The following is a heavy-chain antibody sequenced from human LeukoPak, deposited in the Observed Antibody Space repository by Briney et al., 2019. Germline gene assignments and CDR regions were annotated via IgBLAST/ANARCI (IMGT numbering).Heavy chain of an antibody. J-gene: IGHJ5*02. CDR1: GGSISSGGYY. V-gene: IGHV4-31*03. CDR3: ARDRVRGAITYAGFDP. Sequence: SSESLSLTCTVSGGSISSGGYYWSWIRQHPGKGLEWFGYIYYSGSTYYNPSLKSRVTISIDTSKNQFSLKLSSVTAADTAVYYCARDRVRGAITYAGFDPWGQGTLVTVSS. D-gene: IGHD3-10*01. CDR2: IYYSGST.